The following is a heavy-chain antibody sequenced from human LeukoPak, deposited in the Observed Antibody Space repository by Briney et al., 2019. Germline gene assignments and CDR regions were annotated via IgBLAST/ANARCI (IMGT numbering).Heavy chain of an antibody. V-gene: IGHV3-48*02. CDR3: ARVQTSAFDI. J-gene: IGHJ3*02. CDR2: ITSSSTTK. CDR1: GFXFSIHS. D-gene: IGHD1-1*01. Sequence: PGGSLRLSCAASGFXFSIHSINWVRQAPGRGLEWVSYITSSSTTKQYADSVEGRFTISRENAKNSLYLQMNSLRYEDTAVYYCARVQTSAFDIWGQGTMVTVSS.